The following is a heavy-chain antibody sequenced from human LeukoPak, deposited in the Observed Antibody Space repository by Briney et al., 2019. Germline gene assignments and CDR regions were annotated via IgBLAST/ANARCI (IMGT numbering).Heavy chain of an antibody. J-gene: IGHJ5*02. CDR1: GFTFSSYE. Sequence: PGGSLRLSCAGSGFTFSSYEMNWVRQAPGKGLQWVSYISSSGNKIYYANSVKGRFTISRDNAKNSLSLQMNSLRVEDTAVYYCARGHRPQYTSVCDNWFDPWGQGTLVTVSS. V-gene: IGHV3-48*03. D-gene: IGHD6-19*01. CDR3: ARGHRPQYTSVCDNWFDP. CDR2: ISSSGNKI.